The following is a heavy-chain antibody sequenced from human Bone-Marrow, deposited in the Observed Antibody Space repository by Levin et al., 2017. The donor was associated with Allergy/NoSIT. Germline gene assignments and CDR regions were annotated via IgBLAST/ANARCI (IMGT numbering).Heavy chain of an antibody. Sequence: LSLTCAASGFTFDDFAMHWVRQAPEKGREWVSFFSFPLPPLSSSSSFPGRFTISRDNAKNSLYLQMNSLRPEDTAFYYCAKVPSSFGGSYYFHHWGRGTLVTVSS. V-gene: IGHV3-9*01. J-gene: IGHJ1*01. CDR2: FSFPLPPL. CDR1: GFTFDDFA. CDR3: AKVPSSFGGSYYFHH. D-gene: IGHD3-16*01.